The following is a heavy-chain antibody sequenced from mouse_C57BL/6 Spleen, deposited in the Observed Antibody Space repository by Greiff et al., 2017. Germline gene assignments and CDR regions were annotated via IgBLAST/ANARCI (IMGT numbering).Heavy chain of an antibody. D-gene: IGHD1-1*01. CDR2: IDPSDSET. CDR3: ARGITTVVATDAMEY. Sequence: QVQLQQPGAELVRPGSSVKLSCTASGYTFTSYWMHWVKQRPIQGLEWIGNIDPSDSETHSNQNFKDKATLTVDKSSSTAYMQLSSLTSEDSAVYYCARGITTVVATDAMEYWGQGTSVTVAS. J-gene: IGHJ4*01. CDR1: GYTFTSYW. V-gene: IGHV1-52*01.